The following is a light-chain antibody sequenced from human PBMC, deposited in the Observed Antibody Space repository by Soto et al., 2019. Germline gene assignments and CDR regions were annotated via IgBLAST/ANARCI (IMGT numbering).Light chain of an antibody. CDR2: DAS. V-gene: IGKV1-5*01. Sequence: DIQITQSPSTLSASVGDRFTITCRASQTISNWLAWYPVRPGKAPKLLMHDASSLESGVPTRFSGSSSGTDFTLTIYSVPPEDVAYYYYQQYDSYPTFGQGTRLEIK. CDR1: QTISNW. CDR3: QQYDSYPT. J-gene: IGKJ5*01.